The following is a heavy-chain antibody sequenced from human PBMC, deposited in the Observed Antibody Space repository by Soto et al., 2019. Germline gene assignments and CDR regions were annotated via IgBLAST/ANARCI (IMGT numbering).Heavy chain of an antibody. V-gene: IGHV4-31*03. Sequence: SETLSLTCTVSGGSISSDSYYWSWIRQHPGKGLEWIGYMYYSGTTYYNPSLKSRIVISVDTSKNQFSLKLSSVTAADTAVYYCAIGSYLSDYSFDSWGQGTLVTVSS. D-gene: IGHD2-21*01. CDR2: MYYSGTT. CDR3: AIGSYLSDYSFDS. J-gene: IGHJ4*02. CDR1: GGSISSDSYY.